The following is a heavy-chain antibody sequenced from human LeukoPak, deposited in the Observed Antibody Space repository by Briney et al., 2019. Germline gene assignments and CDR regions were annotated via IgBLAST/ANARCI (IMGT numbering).Heavy chain of an antibody. D-gene: IGHD2-2*01. CDR2: ISYDGSNK. CDR3: ARSMMGCSSTSCYSDVLGAFDI. Sequence: GSLRLSCAASGFTFSSYAMHWVRQAPGKGLEWVAVISYDGSNKYYADSVKGRFTISRDNSKNTLYLQMNSLRAEDTAVYYCARSMMGCSSTSCYSDVLGAFDIWGQGTMVTVSS. J-gene: IGHJ3*02. V-gene: IGHV3-30-3*01. CDR1: GFTFSSYA.